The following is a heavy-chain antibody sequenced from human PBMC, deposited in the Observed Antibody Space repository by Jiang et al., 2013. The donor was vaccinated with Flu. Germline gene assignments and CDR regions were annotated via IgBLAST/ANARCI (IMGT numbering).Heavy chain of an antibody. J-gene: IGHJ5*02. CDR3: ARSDYYGSGSSSFDP. D-gene: IGHD3-10*01. V-gene: IGHV3-21*01. CDR2: ISSSSSYI. Sequence: WVSSISSSSSYIYYADSVKGRFTISRDNAKNSLYLQMNSLRAEDTAVYYCARSDYYGSGSSSFDPWGQGTLVTVSS.